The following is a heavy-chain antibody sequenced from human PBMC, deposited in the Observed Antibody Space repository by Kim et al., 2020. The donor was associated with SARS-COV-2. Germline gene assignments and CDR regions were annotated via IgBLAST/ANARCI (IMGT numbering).Heavy chain of an antibody. J-gene: IGHJ4*02. CDR1: GFTFSSYA. CDR2: ISYDGSNK. Sequence: GGSLRLSCAASGFTFSSYAMHWVRQAPGKGLEWVAVISYDGSNKYYADSVKGRFTISRDNSKNTLYLQMNSLRAEDTAVYYCAREGEQQLGFDYWGQGTL. D-gene: IGHD6-13*01. V-gene: IGHV3-30*04. CDR3: AREGEQQLGFDY.